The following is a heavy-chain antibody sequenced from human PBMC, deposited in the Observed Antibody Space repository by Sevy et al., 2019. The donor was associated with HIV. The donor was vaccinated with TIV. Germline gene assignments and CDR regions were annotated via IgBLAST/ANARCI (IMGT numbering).Heavy chain of an antibody. D-gene: IGHD3-9*01. CDR1: GGSNNNYY. CDR2: IYHTGST. Sequence: SETLSLTWSLSGGSNNNYYWSWIRQPPGKGLEWIGYIYHTGSTNYNPSLKSRVTISIDKSNNQFSLKLSSVTAADTDVYYCAASYYDFLTGSGGWFDPWGRGTLVTVSS. J-gene: IGHJ5*02. V-gene: IGHV4-59*13. CDR3: AASYYDFLTGSGGWFDP.